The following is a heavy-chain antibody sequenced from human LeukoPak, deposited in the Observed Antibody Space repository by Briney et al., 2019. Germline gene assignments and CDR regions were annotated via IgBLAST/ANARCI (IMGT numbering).Heavy chain of an antibody. D-gene: IGHD3-16*01. CDR3: ARLLIYTPCFDY. CDR2: VYTYGNT. CDR1: GGSISSGNYY. J-gene: IGHJ4*02. Sequence: PSETLSLTCTVSGGSISSGNYYWSWIRQPAGKGLEWIGRVYTYGNTNYNPSLKRRVTISIDTSRNQFSLKLSSVTAADTAVYYCARLLIYTPCFDYWSQGTLVTVSS. V-gene: IGHV4-61*02.